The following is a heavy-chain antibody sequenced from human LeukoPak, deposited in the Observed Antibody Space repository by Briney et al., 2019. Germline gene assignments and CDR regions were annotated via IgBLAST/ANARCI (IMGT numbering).Heavy chain of an antibody. CDR2: INPSGGGT. D-gene: IGHD4-11*01. V-gene: IGHV1-46*01. Sequence: ASGKVSCKASGYTFTSYYMHWVRQAPGQGLEWMGIINPSGGGTSYAQKFQGRVTMTRDTSTSTVYMELSSLRSEDTAVYYCARVRIGHPTVTTTSYYFDYWGQGTLVTVSS. CDR3: ARVRIGHPTVTTTSYYFDY. J-gene: IGHJ4*02. CDR1: GYTFTSYY.